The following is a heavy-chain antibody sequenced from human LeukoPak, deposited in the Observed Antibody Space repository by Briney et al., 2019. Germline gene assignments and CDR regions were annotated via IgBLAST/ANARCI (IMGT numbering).Heavy chain of an antibody. CDR1: GGSISSSSYY. CDR3: ARPQYYYDSSGYSPFDAFDI. Sequence: PSETLSLTCTVSGGSISSSSYYWGWIRQPPGKWLEWIGRIYYSGSTYYSPPLKSRVTISVYTSKNQFSLKLSSVTAADTDVYYCARPQYYYDSSGYSPFDAFDIWGQGTMVTVSS. J-gene: IGHJ3*02. V-gene: IGHV4-39*01. CDR2: IYYSGST. D-gene: IGHD3-22*01.